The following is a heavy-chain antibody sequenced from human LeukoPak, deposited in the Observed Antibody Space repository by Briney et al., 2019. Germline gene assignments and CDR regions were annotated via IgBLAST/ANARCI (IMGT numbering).Heavy chain of an antibody. Sequence: SETLSLTCVVSGYSISNDYYWGWIRQPPGRGLEWIGSIPHSGSTYYNPSLKSRVTISADTSKNQFSLKLSSVTAADTAVYYCATEVGQWLVRTWGQGTPVTASS. D-gene: IGHD6-19*01. CDR1: GYSISNDYY. CDR2: IPHSGST. CDR3: ATEVGQWLVRT. J-gene: IGHJ5*02. V-gene: IGHV4-38-2*01.